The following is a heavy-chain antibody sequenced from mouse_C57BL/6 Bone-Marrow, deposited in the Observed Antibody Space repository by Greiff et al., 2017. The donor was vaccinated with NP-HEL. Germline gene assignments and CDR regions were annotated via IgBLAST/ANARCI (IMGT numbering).Heavy chain of an antibody. D-gene: IGHD2-4*01. CDR1: GYTFTSYW. CDR3: TREGIYYDYDTGFDY. J-gene: IGHJ2*01. CDR2: IYPGNSDT. V-gene: IGHV1-5*01. Sequence: VHVKQSGTVLARPGASVKMSCKTSGYTFTSYWMHWVKQRPGQGLEWIGAIYPGNSDTSYNQKFKGKAKLTAVTSASTAYMELSSLTNEDSAVYYCTREGIYYDYDTGFDYWGQGTTLTVSS.